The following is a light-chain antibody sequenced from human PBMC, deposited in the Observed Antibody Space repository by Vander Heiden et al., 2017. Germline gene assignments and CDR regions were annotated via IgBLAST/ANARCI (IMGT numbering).Light chain of an antibody. CDR1: SGHSSYA. Sequence: QLVLTQSPSASASLGASVKLTCTLSSGHSSYAIAGHQQQPEKGPRYLMKLNSDGSHSKGDGIPDRFSGASSGAERYLTISSRQSEDEADYYCQTWGTGIHVVFGGGTKLTVL. V-gene: IGLV4-69*01. CDR3: QTWGTGIHVV. J-gene: IGLJ2*01. CDR2: LNSDGSH.